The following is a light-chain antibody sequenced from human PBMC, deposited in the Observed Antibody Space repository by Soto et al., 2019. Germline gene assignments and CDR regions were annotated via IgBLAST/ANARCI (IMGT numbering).Light chain of an antibody. V-gene: IGLV2-8*01. CDR3: TSWGI. Sequence: QSVLAQPPSASGSPGQSVTISCTGTKSDIGVYDFVSWYQHHPGKAPRLIIYEVVQRPSGVPDRFSGSKSGNTASLTISGLQAEDEGDYYCTSWGIFGPGTKVTVL. CDR1: KSDIGVYDF. J-gene: IGLJ1*01. CDR2: EVV.